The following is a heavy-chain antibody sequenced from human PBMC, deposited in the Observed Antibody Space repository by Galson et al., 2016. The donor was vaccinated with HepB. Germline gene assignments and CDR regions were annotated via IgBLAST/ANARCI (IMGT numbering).Heavy chain of an antibody. Sequence: TLSLTCTVSGGSISSGGYFWNWIRQYPGKGLEWIGYIYDSGSIYYNPSLKSRVSISIDTSKTQFSLKLSSVTAADTAMYYCARSTIAVVPAAVSPIGNWFDPWGQGTLVTVSS. D-gene: IGHD2-2*01. CDR2: IYDSGSI. CDR1: GGSISSGGYF. CDR3: ARSTIAVVPAAVSPIGNWFDP. J-gene: IGHJ5*02. V-gene: IGHV4-31*03.